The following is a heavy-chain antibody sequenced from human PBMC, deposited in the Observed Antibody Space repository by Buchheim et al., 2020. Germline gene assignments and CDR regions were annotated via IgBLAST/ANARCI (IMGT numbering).Heavy chain of an antibody. CDR3: ARDYGAYCSSTSCYGDYYYGMDV. CDR1: GGSISSSNW. D-gene: IGHD2-2*01. Sequence: QVQLQESGPGLVKPSGTLSVTCAVSGGSISSSNWWSWVRQPPGKGLEWIGEIYHSGSTNYNPSLKSRVTISVDKSKNQFSLKLSSVTAADTAVYYCARDYGAYCSSTSCYGDYYYGMDVWGQGTT. V-gene: IGHV4-4*02. CDR2: IYHSGST. J-gene: IGHJ6*02.